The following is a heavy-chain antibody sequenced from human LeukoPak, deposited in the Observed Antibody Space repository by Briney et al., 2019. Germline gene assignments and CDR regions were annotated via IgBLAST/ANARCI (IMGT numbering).Heavy chain of an antibody. V-gene: IGHV3-30*18. CDR2: IGYDGSNK. CDR1: GFTFSSYG. D-gene: IGHD3-10*01. J-gene: IGHJ6*02. CDR3: VKGGDYGSGSYYNVYFYGMDV. Sequence: PGRSLRLSCAASGFTFSSYGMHWVRQGPGKGLEWVAYIGYDGSNKYYADSMKGRFTISRDNSKNTLYLEMNSLRAEDTAVYYCVKGGDYGSGSYYNVYFYGMDVWGQGTTVIVSS.